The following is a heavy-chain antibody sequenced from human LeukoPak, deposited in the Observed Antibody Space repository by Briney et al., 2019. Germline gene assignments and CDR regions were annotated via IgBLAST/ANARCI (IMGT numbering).Heavy chain of an antibody. CDR2: VKQDGGEK. CDR1: GFTFSDYW. Sequence: GGSLRLSCAASGFTFSDYWMSWVRQAPGKGLEWAANVKQDGGEKHYIDSVKGRFTISRDNAKNSLYLQMNSLRAEDTAVYYCAELGITMIGGVWGKGTTVTISS. J-gene: IGHJ6*04. D-gene: IGHD3-10*02. V-gene: IGHV3-7*01. CDR3: AELGITMIGGV.